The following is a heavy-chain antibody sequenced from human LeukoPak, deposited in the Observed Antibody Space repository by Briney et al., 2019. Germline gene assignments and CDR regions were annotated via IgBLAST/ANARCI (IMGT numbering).Heavy chain of an antibody. J-gene: IGHJ4*02. CDR1: GFTFSSYS. CDR2: ISSSSSYI. V-gene: IGHV3-21*04. D-gene: IGHD4-17*01. CDR3: AKEMTTVTTAYDY. Sequence: PGGSLRLSCAASGFTFSSYSMNWVRQAPGKGLEWVSSISSSSSYIHYADSVKGRFTISRDNAKNSLYLQMNSLRAEDTAVYYCAKEMTTVTTAYDYWGQGTLVTVSS.